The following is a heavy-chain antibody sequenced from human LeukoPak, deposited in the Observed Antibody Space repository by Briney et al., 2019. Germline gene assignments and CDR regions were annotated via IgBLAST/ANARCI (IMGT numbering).Heavy chain of an antibody. J-gene: IGHJ6*02. CDR2: IYYSGST. CDR1: GGSISSSSYY. Sequence: PSETLSLTCTVSGGSISSSSYYWGWIRQPPGKGLEWIGSIYYSGSTYYNPSLKSRVTISVDTSKNQFSLKLSSVTAADTAVYYCARTKPPPMMRRPPGMDVWGQGTTVTVSS. D-gene: IGHD3-22*01. CDR3: ARTKPPPMMRRPPGMDV. V-gene: IGHV4-39*01.